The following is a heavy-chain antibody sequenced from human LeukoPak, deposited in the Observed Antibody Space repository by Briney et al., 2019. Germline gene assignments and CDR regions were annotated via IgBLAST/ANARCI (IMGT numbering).Heavy chain of an antibody. CDR1: GFTFSSYW. CDR3: ARVRKTELLWFGELPPDFDY. D-gene: IGHD3-10*01. Sequence: GGSLRLSCAASGFTFSSYWMSWVRQAPGKGLERVANIKQDGSEKYYVDSVKGRFTISRDNAKNSLYLQMNSLRAEDTAVYYCARVRKTELLWFGELPPDFDYWGQGTLVTVSS. CDR2: IKQDGSEK. J-gene: IGHJ4*02. V-gene: IGHV3-7*01.